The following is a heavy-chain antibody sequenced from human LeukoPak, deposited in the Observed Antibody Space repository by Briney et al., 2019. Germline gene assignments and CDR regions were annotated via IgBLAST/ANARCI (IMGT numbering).Heavy chain of an antibody. CDR1: GGSISSYY. Sequence: SETLSLTCTVSGGSISSYYWSWTRQPPGKGLEWIGYIYYSGSTNYNPSLKSRVTISVDTSKNQFSLKLSSVTAADTAVYYCARLAAAGFSFDYWGQGTLVTVSS. CDR3: ARLAAAGFSFDY. CDR2: IYYSGST. D-gene: IGHD6-13*01. J-gene: IGHJ4*02. V-gene: IGHV4-59*01.